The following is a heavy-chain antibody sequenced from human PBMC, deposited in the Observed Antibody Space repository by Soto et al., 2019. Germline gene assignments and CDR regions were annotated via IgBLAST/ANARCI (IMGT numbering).Heavy chain of an antibody. CDR2: INHSGSS. J-gene: IGHJ5*02. CDR3: TRRAVVAVTGSLDNWLDP. V-gene: IGHV4-34*01. D-gene: IGHD2-21*01. Sequence: ETLSLTCAVSGGSFSGYIWTWIRQTPGKGLQWIGQINHSGSSIYNPSLKNRVTISTMSNNKFSLELSSVTAADTAVYYCTRRAVVAVTGSLDNWLDPWGQGILVTVSS. CDR1: GGSFSGYI.